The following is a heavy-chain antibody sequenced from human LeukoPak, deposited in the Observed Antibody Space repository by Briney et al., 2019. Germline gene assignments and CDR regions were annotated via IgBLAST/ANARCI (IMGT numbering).Heavy chain of an antibody. V-gene: IGHV3-30*03. D-gene: IGHD6-19*01. CDR2: ISYDGSNK. CDR1: GFTFSSYG. J-gene: IGHJ4*02. Sequence: PGGSLRLSCAASGFTFSSYGMHWVRQAPGKGLEWVAVISYDGSNKYYADSVKGRFTLSRDNSKNTLYLQMNSLRAEDTAVYYCALNAVAGFDYWGQGTLVTVSS. CDR3: ALNAVAGFDY.